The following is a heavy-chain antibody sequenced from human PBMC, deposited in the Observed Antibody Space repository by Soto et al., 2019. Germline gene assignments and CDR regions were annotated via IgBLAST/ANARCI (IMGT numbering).Heavy chain of an antibody. Sequence: PGGSLRLSCAASGFTFSIFAMSWVRQSPGKGLEWVSTISGSGGSTYYADAVKGRFSISRDNSMGTLYLQMKSLRVEDTAIYYCAKEVSLGSTVDLGYRGQGTLVTVS. J-gene: IGHJ4*02. CDR1: GFTFSIFA. CDR3: AKEVSLGSTVDLGY. D-gene: IGHD7-27*01. CDR2: ISGSGGST. V-gene: IGHV3-23*01.